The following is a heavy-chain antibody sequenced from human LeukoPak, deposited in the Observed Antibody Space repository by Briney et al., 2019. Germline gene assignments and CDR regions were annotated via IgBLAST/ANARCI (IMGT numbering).Heavy chain of an antibody. D-gene: IGHD6-19*01. J-gene: IGHJ4*02. CDR1: GDSISNYY. CDR2: IYTSGST. Sequence: SETLSLTCTVSGDSISNYYWSWIRQPAGKGLEWIGRIYTSGSTNYNPSLKSRVTMSVDTSKNQFSLKLNSVTAADTAVYYCAREYPYSSAWSSDSWGQGTLVTVSS. V-gene: IGHV4-4*07. CDR3: AREYPYSSAWSSDS.